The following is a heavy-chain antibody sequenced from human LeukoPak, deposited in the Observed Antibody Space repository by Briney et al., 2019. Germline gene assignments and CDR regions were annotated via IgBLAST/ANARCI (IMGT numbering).Heavy chain of an antibody. Sequence: GESLKISCKGSGYSFTSYWIGWVGQMPGKGLEWMGIIYPGDSDTRYSPSFQGQVTISADKSISTAYLQWSSLKASDTALYYWARFPVLRFLEWLDYGGQGTMVTVSS. CDR3: ARFPVLRFLEWLDY. CDR2: IYPGDSDT. D-gene: IGHD3-3*01. J-gene: IGHJ4*02. V-gene: IGHV5-51*01. CDR1: GYSFTSYW.